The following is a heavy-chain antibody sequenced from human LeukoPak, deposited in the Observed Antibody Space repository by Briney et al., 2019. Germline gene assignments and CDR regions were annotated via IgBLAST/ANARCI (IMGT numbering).Heavy chain of an antibody. CDR3: GRDLGGRSGY. V-gene: IGHV3-74*01. CDR1: GFTFRTYW. J-gene: IGHJ4*02. Sequence: GGSLRLSCAVSGFTFRTYWMRWARQVPGEGLVWVSRINEDGSITNYADSVKGRFSISRDNAKNTLYLQMNSLRAEDTAVYYCGRDLGGRSGYWGQGTLVTVSS. CDR2: INEDGSIT. D-gene: IGHD1-26*01.